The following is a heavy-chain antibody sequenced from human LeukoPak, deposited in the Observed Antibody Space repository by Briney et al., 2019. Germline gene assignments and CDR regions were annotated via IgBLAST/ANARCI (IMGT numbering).Heavy chain of an antibody. CDR3: AKGKDYSNYVAAFDY. V-gene: IGHV3-23*01. D-gene: IGHD4-11*01. J-gene: IGHJ4*02. Sequence: GGSLRLSCGASGFTFSSYAMNWVRQAPGKGLEWVSGISGSGGSTYYADSVKGRFTISRDNSENTLYLQMNSLRAEDTAVYYCAKGKDYSNYVAAFDYWGQGTLVTISS. CDR1: GFTFSSYA. CDR2: ISGSGGST.